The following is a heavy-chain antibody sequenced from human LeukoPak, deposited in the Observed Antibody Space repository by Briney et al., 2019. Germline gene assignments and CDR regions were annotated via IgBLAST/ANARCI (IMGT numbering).Heavy chain of an antibody. CDR2: IYYTGST. Sequence: SETLSLTCTVSGGSISSSSYYWGWIRQPPGKGLEWIGSIYYTGSTYYNPSLKSRVTISVDTSKNQFSLKLTSVTAADTAMYYCASHFDILTGYEYWGQGTLVTVSS. CDR3: ASHFDILTGYEY. CDR1: GGSISSSSYY. J-gene: IGHJ4*02. V-gene: IGHV4-39*01. D-gene: IGHD3-9*01.